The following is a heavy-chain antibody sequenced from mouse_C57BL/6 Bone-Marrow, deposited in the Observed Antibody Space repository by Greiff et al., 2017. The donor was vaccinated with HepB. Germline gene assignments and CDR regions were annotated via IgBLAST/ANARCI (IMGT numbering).Heavy chain of an antibody. D-gene: IGHD1-1*01. V-gene: IGHV5-12*01. CDR1: GFTFSDYY. CDR2: ISNGGGST. J-gene: IGHJ4*01. Sequence: EVMLVESGGGLVQPGGSLKLSCAASGFTFSDYYMYWVRQTPEKRLEWVAYISNGGGSTYYHDNVKGRFTISRDNAKNTLYLQMSRLTSEDTAMYYGARHKVITTVVATEAMDYWGQGTSVTVSS. CDR3: ARHKVITTVVATEAMDY.